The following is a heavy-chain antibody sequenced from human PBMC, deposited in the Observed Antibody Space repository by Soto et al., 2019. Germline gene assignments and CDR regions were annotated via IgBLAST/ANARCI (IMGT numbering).Heavy chain of an antibody. CDR1: GFTFSSYA. CDR2: ISGSGGST. V-gene: IGHV3-23*01. J-gene: IGHJ4*02. Sequence: GGSLRLSCAASGFTFSSYAMSWVRQAPGKGLEWVSAISGSGGSTYYADSVKGRFTISRDDSKNTLYLQMNSLRAEDTAVYYCAKIRYSYGYSIDYWGQGTLVTVSS. D-gene: IGHD5-18*01. CDR3: AKIRYSYGYSIDY.